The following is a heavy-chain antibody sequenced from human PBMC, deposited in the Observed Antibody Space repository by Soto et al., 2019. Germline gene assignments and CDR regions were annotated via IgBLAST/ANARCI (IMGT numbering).Heavy chain of an antibody. CDR3: VRRPTDIPEYKNWFGP. V-gene: IGHV4-30-4*01. CDR2: IYYTGTA. Sequence: SETLSLTCTVSGGSINSADYYWSWIRQPPGKGLEWIGNIYYTGTAYYTQSLSSRLTMSIDTSRNQFSLSLSSVTAADTAVYYCVRRPTDIPEYKNWFGPWGQGILVT. D-gene: IGHD3-9*01. CDR1: GGSINSADYY. J-gene: IGHJ5*02.